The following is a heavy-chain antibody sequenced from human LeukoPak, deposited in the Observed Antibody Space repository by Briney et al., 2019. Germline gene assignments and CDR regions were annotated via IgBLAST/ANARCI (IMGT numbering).Heavy chain of an antibody. J-gene: IGHJ4*02. V-gene: IGHV3-23*01. CDR3: AKESFDCSGGSCYGRFDY. Sequence: PGGPLRLSCAASGFTFSSYAMSWVRQAPGKGLEWVSAISGSGGSTYYADSVKGRFTISRDNSKNTLYLQMNSLRAEDTAVYYCAKESFDCSGGSCYGRFDYWGQGTLVTVSS. CDR2: ISGSGGST. D-gene: IGHD2-15*01. CDR1: GFTFSSYA.